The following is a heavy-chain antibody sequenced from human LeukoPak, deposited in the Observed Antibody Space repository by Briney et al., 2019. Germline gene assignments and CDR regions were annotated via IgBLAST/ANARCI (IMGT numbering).Heavy chain of an antibody. Sequence: SGGSLRLSCAASAFTFSSYGMHWVRQAPGKGLEWVAFIRYDGTNKYYADSVKGRFSISRDNAKNSAYLQMDSLRAEDTAVYYCASRRSGWPNDAFDIWGQGTMVTVTS. CDR3: ASRRSGWPNDAFDI. V-gene: IGHV3-30*02. D-gene: IGHD6-19*01. CDR2: IRYDGTNK. J-gene: IGHJ3*02. CDR1: AFTFSSYG.